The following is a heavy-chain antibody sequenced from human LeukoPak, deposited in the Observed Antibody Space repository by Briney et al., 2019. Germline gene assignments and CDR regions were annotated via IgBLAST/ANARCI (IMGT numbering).Heavy chain of an antibody. CDR3: ARDDYGDYKRVGY. CDR1: GGTFSSYT. V-gene: IGHV1-69*02. D-gene: IGHD4-17*01. Sequence: SVKVSCKASGGTFSSYTISWVRQAPGQGLEWMGRIIPILGIANYAQKFQGRVTITADKSTSTAYMELSSLRSEDTAVYYCARDDYGDYKRVGYWGQGTLVTVSS. J-gene: IGHJ4*02. CDR2: IIPILGIA.